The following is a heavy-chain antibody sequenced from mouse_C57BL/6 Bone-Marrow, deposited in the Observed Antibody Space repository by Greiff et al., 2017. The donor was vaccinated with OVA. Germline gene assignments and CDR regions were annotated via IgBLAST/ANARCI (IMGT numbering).Heavy chain of an antibody. CDR1: GYTFTSYW. CDR2: IDPSDSYT. D-gene: IGHD2-12*01. J-gene: IGHJ4*01. CDR3: AREGCYYSYAMDY. Sequence: QVQLQQPGAELVMPGASVKLSCKASGYTFTSYWMHWVKQRPGQGLEWIGEIDPSDSYTTYNQKFKGKSTLTVDKSSSTAYMQLSSLTSEDSAVYYCAREGCYYSYAMDYWGQGTSVTVSS. V-gene: IGHV1-69*01.